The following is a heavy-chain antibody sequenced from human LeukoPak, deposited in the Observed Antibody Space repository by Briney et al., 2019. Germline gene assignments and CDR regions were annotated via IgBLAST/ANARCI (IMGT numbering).Heavy chain of an antibody. D-gene: IGHD6-19*01. J-gene: IGHJ5*02. CDR1: GYTFTGYY. V-gene: IGHV1-2*02. CDR2: INPNSGGT. CDR3: ARESLSVAGTNNWLDP. Sequence: ASVKVSCKASGYTFTGYYMHWVRQAPGQGLEWMGWINPNSGGTNYAQKFQGRVTMTRDTSISTAYMELSRLRSDDTAVYYCARESLSVAGTNNWLDPWGQGTLVTVSS.